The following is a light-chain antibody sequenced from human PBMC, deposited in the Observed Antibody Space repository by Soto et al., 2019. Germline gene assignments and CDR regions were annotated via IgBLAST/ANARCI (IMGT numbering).Light chain of an antibody. J-gene: IGKJ2*02. Sequence: ENVLTQSPGTLSLSPGERATLSCRASQSVSSGYLAWYQQKPGQAPRLLIYDASSRVTGIPDRFSGSGSGTDFTLTISRLEPEDFAVYYCQQYGSSPRTFGQGTKLEIK. CDR1: QSVSSGY. CDR2: DAS. CDR3: QQYGSSPRT. V-gene: IGKV3-20*01.